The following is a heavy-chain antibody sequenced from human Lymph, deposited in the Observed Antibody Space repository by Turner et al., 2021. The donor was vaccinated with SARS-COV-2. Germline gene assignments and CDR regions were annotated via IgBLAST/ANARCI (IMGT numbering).Heavy chain of an antibody. V-gene: IGHV4-59*01. Sequence: QVQLQESGPRLVKPLDTLSLTCTVSGGSMNSNYWSWIRQPPGKRLEWIGYIYYRGSTNYNPSLESRVTISVDTSGNQFSLNLTSVTAADTAIYYCTRETVNNWVDPWGQGTLVTVSS. J-gene: IGHJ5*02. CDR2: IYYRGST. CDR1: GGSMNSNY. CDR3: TRETVNNWVDP. D-gene: IGHD2-21*02.